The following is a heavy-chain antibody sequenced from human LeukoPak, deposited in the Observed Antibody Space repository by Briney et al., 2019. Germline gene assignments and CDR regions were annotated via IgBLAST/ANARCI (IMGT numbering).Heavy chain of an antibody. CDR2: ISSSGSTI. Sequence: GGSLRLSCAASGFTFSSYEMNWVRQAPGKGLEWVSYISSSGSTIYYADSVKGRFTISRDNAKNSLYLQMNGLRADDTAVYYCARGGWVTFDYWGQGTLVTASS. CDR3: ARGGWVTFDY. D-gene: IGHD4-23*01. V-gene: IGHV3-48*03. J-gene: IGHJ4*02. CDR1: GFTFSSYE.